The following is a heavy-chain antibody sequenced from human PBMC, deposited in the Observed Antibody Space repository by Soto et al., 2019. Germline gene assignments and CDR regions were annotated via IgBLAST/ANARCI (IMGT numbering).Heavy chain of an antibody. CDR1: GVTYA. V-gene: IGHV3-23*01. D-gene: IGHD6-19*01. J-gene: IGHJ3*01. CDR2: ITTGGGST. CDR3: AQDLDSSGWYRAYDL. Sequence: DVQLLESGGGLVQPGGSLRLSCVASGVTYAMSWVRQAPGKGLEWVSAITTGGGSTYYAESVKGRCTISRDNSKNTLYRQRNSLRAEDTAVYYCAQDLDSSGWYRAYDLWGQGTLVTVSS.